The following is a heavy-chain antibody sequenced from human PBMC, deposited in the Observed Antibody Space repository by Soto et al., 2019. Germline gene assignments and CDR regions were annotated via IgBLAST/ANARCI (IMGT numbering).Heavy chain of an antibody. V-gene: IGHV3-23*01. CDR3: AVALVPSRLYNYMDV. D-gene: IGHD3-16*01. CDR1: GFTFSSYA. Sequence: GGSLRLSCAASGFTFSSYAMSWDRQAPGKGLEWVSAISGSGGSTYYADSVKGRSTISRDNSKNTLYLQMNSLRAEDTAVYYCAVALVPSRLYNYMDVWGKGTTVTVSS. CDR2: ISGSGGST. J-gene: IGHJ6*03.